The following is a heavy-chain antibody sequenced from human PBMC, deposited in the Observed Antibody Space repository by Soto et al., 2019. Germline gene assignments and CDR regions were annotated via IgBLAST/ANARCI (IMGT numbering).Heavy chain of an antibody. J-gene: IGHJ4*02. V-gene: IGHV4-30-4*01. CDR2: IYYSGST. CDR3: AREGAMVPKSPDY. CDR1: GGSISSGDYY. Sequence: SETLSLTCTVSGGSISSGDYYWSWIRQPPGKGLEWIGYIYYSGSTYYNPSLKSRVTISVDTSKNQFSLKLSSVTAADTAVYYCAREGAMVPKSPDYWGQGTLVTVSS. D-gene: IGHD5-18*01.